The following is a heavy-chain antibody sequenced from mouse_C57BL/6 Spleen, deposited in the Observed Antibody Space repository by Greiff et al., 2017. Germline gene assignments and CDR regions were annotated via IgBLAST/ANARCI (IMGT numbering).Heavy chain of an antibody. Sequence: EVQLQQSGAELVRPGASVKLSCTASGFNIKDDYMHWVQQRPEQGLEWIGWIDPENGDTEYASKFQGKATITADTSSNTAYLQLSSLTSEDTAVYYCTPVTVVATGDAMDYWGQGTSVTVSS. J-gene: IGHJ4*01. CDR1: GFNIKDDY. V-gene: IGHV14-4*01. D-gene: IGHD1-1*01. CDR3: TPVTVVATGDAMDY. CDR2: IDPENGDT.